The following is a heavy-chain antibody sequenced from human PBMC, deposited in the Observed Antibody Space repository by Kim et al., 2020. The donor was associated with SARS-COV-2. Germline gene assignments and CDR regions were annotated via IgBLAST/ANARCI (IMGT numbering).Heavy chain of an antibody. CDR3: ARSTGDGMDV. Sequence: RNNSNADPVRGQFTTTRDTSKNTLYLQMNRLRAEDTAVYYCARSTGDGMDVWGQGTTVTVSS. V-gene: IGHV3-30*01. J-gene: IGHJ6*02. D-gene: IGHD4-17*01. CDR2: RNN.